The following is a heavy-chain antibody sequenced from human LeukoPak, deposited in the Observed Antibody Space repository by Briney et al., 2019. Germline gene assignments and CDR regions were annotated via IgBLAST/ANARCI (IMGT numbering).Heavy chain of an antibody. V-gene: IGHV4-59*01. Sequence: SETLSLTCTVSGGSITNYYWTWIRQPPGKGLEWIGYISSSGSTNYKPSLKSRVTMSLGTSENQFSLTVSSVTAADTAVYYRARGLGSGYTDNWGQGTLVTVSS. CDR2: ISSSGST. J-gene: IGHJ4*02. D-gene: IGHD3-22*01. CDR1: GGSITNYY. CDR3: ARGLGSGYTDN.